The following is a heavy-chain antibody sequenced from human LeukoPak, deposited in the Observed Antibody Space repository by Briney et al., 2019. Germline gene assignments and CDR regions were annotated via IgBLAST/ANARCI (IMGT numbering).Heavy chain of an antibody. V-gene: IGHV4-61*02. CDR3: ARTPYDFWSGYLLYYMDV. CDR2: IYTSGST. Sequence: SQTLSLTCTVSGGSISSGSYYWSWIRQPAGKGLEWIGRIYTSGSTNYNPSLKSRVTISVDTSKNQFSLKLSSVTAADTAVYYCARTPYDFWSGYLLYYMDVWGQGTTVTVSS. J-gene: IGHJ6*03. D-gene: IGHD3-3*01. CDR1: GGSISSGSYY.